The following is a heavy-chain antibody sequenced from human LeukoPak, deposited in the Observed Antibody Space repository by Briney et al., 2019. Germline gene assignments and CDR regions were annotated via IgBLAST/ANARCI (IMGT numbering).Heavy chain of an antibody. CDR1: GFTFGDYA. CDR3: TRPKWLLYLGY. J-gene: IGHJ4*02. CDR2: IRSKAYGGTT. D-gene: IGHD3-3*01. Sequence: GGSLRLSCTASGFTFGDYAMSWVRQAPGKGLEWVGFIRSKAYGGTTEYAASVKGRFTISRDDSKSIAYLQMNSLKTEDTAVYYCTRPKWLLYLGYWGQGTLVTVSS. V-gene: IGHV3-49*04.